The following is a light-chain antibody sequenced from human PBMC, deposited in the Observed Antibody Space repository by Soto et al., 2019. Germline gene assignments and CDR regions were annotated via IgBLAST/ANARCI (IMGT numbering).Light chain of an antibody. V-gene: IGKV3-20*01. CDR2: GAS. CDR3: QQYGGSPPLT. CDR1: QSVSSNY. J-gene: IGKJ4*01. Sequence: EIVLTQSPGTLSLSPGERATLSCRASQSVSSNYLAWYQQKPGQAPRLLIYGASSRATGIPDRLSGSGSGTDFTLTISRLEPEDFAVYYCQQYGGSPPLTFGAGTKVEIK.